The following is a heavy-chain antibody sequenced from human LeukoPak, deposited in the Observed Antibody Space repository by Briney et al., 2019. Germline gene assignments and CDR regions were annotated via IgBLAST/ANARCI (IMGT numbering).Heavy chain of an antibody. V-gene: IGHV4-34*01. Sequence: SETLSLTCAVSGGSFSGYYWSWIRQPPRKGLEWLGEINPSGSTTHNPSLKGRVTISVDTSKNQFSLKRSSVTAAETAVYYCARAARNGYKGGFDYWGQGTLVTVSS. CDR1: GGSFSGYY. CDR2: INPSGST. D-gene: IGHD5-24*01. J-gene: IGHJ4*02. CDR3: ARAARNGYKGGFDY.